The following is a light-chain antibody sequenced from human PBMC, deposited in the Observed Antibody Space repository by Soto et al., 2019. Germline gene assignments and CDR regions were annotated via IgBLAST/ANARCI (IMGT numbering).Light chain of an antibody. CDR1: QSVSSY. J-gene: IGKJ5*01. V-gene: IGKV3-11*01. CDR3: QKRSNWPIN. CDR2: DAS. Sequence: TVITQPPSTLSASPVERATLSFMASQSVSSYLAWYQQKPGQAPRLLIYDASNRATGIPARFSGSGSGTDFTLTISSLEPEDFAVYYCQKRSNWPINFGQGTRLEI.